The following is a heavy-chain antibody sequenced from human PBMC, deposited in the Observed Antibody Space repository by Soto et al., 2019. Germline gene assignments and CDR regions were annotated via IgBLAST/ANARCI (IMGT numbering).Heavy chain of an antibody. J-gene: IGHJ4*02. Sequence: PGGSLRLSCAASGFTFSSYGMHWVRQAPGKGLEWVAVISYDGSNKYYADSVKGRFTTSRDNSKNTLYLQMNSLRAEDTAAYYCAKDRPAPGGTLDYWGQGTLVTVSS. D-gene: IGHD2-15*01. CDR3: AKDRPAPGGTLDY. V-gene: IGHV3-30*18. CDR2: ISYDGSNK. CDR1: GFTFSSYG.